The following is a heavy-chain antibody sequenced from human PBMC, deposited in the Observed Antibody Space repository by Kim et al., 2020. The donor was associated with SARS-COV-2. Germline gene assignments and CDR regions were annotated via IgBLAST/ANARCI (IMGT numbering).Heavy chain of an antibody. Sequence: SETLSLTCTVSGGSINNYYWSWIRQPPGKGLEWIGYIYSSGSATYNPSLKSRVTISINTSKNQFSLRLGSVTAADTAVYYCARDASYDFFDYWGQGTLVTVSS. D-gene: IGHD4-17*01. J-gene: IGHJ4*02. CDR1: GGSINNYY. V-gene: IGHV4-4*08. CDR3: ARDASYDFFDY. CDR2: IYSSGSA.